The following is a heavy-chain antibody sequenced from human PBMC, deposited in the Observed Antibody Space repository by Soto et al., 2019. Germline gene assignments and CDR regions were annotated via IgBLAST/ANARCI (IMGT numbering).Heavy chain of an antibody. CDR3: ARPRTTVVTPLDGFDI. D-gene: IGHD4-17*01. Sequence: QAQLVESGGGVVQPGRSLRLSCAASGFSFSNYGMHWVRQAPGKGLEWVALIWLDGSNENYADFVKGRVTISRDNFKNTLYLQMNSLRAEDTAVYYCARPRTTVVTPLDGFDIWGQGTMVTVSS. J-gene: IGHJ3*02. V-gene: IGHV3-33*01. CDR2: IWLDGSNE. CDR1: GFSFSNYG.